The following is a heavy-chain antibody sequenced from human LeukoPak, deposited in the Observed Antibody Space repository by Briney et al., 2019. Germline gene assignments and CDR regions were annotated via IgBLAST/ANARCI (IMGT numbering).Heavy chain of an antibody. V-gene: IGHV4-4*07. D-gene: IGHD2-2*01. CDR2: IYTSGST. CDR1: GGSISSYY. Sequence: PSETLSLTCTVSGGSISSYYWSWIRQPAGKGLEWIGRIYTSGSTNYNPSLKSRVTMSVDTSKNQFSLKLSSVTAADTAVYYCARARGHQVVPAALRGWFDPWGQGTLVTVSS. CDR3: ARARGHQVVPAALRGWFDP. J-gene: IGHJ5*02.